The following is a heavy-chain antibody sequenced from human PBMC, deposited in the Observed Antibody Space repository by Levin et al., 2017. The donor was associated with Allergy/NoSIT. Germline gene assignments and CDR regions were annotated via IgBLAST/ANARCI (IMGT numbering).Heavy chain of an antibody. D-gene: IGHD3-10*01. CDR2: IYSTGNT. J-gene: IGHJ4*02. Sequence: TSETLSLTCTVSNGSISIGDFYWSWLRQHPGTGLEWIGYIYSTGNTFYNPSLESRVSISLDKSANQFSLKLTSVTAADTGVFYCARGGSGSYVFDSWGQGTLVTVSS. V-gene: IGHV4-31*03. CDR1: NGSISIGDFY. CDR3: ARGGSGSYVFDS.